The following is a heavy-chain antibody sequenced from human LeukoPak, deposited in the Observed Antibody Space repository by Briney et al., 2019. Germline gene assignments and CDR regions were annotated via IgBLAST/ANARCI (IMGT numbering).Heavy chain of an antibody. CDR2: FDPEDGET. CDR3: ATMEQHGSWFDP. Sequence: ASVKVSCKVSGYTLTELSMHWVRQAPGKGLEWMGGFDPEDGETIYAQKFQGRVTMTEDTSTDTACMELSSLRSEDTAVYYCATMEQHGSWFDPWGQGTLVTVSS. J-gene: IGHJ5*02. CDR1: GYTLTELS. D-gene: IGHD6-13*01. V-gene: IGHV1-24*01.